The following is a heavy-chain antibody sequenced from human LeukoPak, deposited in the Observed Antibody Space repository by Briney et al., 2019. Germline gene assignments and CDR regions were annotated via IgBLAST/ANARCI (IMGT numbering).Heavy chain of an antibody. CDR1: GFTFSSYG. D-gene: IGHD3-3*01. Sequence: PGGSLRLSCATSGFTFSSYGFHWVRQAPGKGLEWVSSISSSSSYIYYADSVKGRFTISRDNAKNSLYLQMNSLRAEDTAVYYCARAQGPQYYDFWSGYYAFDPWGQGTLVTVSS. CDR3: ARAQGPQYYDFWSGYYAFDP. V-gene: IGHV3-21*01. CDR2: ISSSSSYI. J-gene: IGHJ5*02.